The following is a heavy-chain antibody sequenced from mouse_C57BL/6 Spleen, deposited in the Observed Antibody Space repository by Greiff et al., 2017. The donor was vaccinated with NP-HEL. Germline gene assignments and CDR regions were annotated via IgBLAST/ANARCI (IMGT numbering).Heavy chain of an antibody. Sequence: PLLDSGPELVKPGASVKISCKASGYAFSSSWMNWVKQRPGKGLEWIGRIYPGDGDTNYNGKFKGKATLTADKSSSTAYMQLSSLTSEDSAVYFCARNYDGYYYVFAYWGQGTLVTVSA. CDR2: IYPGDGDT. CDR3: ARNYDGYYYVFAY. J-gene: IGHJ3*01. V-gene: IGHV1-82*01. D-gene: IGHD2-3*01. CDR1: GYAFSSSW.